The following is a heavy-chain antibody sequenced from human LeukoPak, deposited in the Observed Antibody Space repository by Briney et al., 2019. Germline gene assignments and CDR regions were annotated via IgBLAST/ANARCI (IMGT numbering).Heavy chain of an antibody. CDR3: AKRHGDYVVAFADY. V-gene: IGHV3-23*01. Sequence: GGSLRLSCAASGFTFSNYAMSWVRQAPGKGLEWVSAISGSGGSTYYADSVKSRFTISRDNSKNTLYLQMNSLRAEDTAVYYCAKRHGDYVVAFADYWGQGTLVTVSS. CDR2: ISGSGGST. D-gene: IGHD4-17*01. CDR1: GFTFSNYA. J-gene: IGHJ4*02.